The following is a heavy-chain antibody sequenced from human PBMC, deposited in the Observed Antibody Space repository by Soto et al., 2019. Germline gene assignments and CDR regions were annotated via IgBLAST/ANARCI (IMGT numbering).Heavy chain of an antibody. J-gene: IGHJ5*02. CDR1: GGSISSSNCY. V-gene: IGHV4-39*01. Sequence: NPSETLSLTCTVSGGSISSSNCYWGWIRQPPGKGLEWIGSIYHSGSTSYNPSLKSRVTISVDTSKNQFSLRLSSVTAADTAVYYCARNSGPYSSRWFDPWGQGTLVTVSS. D-gene: IGHD6-13*01. CDR3: ARNSGPYSSRWFDP. CDR2: IYHSGST.